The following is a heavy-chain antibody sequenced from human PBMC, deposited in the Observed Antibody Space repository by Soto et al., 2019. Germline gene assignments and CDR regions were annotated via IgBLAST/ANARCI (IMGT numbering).Heavy chain of an antibody. CDR2: ISGSGGST. J-gene: IGHJ3*02. CDR3: AKAGRGSDDAFDI. Sequence: GGSLRLSCTASGFTFSSYAMSWVRQAPGKGLEWVSAISGSGGSTYYADSVKGRFTISRDNSKNTLYLQMNSLRAEDTAVYYCAKAGRGSDDAFDIWGQGTMVTVSS. CDR1: GFTFSSYA. D-gene: IGHD3-10*01. V-gene: IGHV3-23*01.